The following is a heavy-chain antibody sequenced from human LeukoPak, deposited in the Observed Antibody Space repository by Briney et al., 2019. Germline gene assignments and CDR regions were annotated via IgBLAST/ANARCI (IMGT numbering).Heavy chain of an antibody. V-gene: IGHV3-30-3*01. Sequence: PGGSLRLSCAASGFSFSTYTMNWVRQAPGKGLERVAGIQHDGGRTYYADSVKGRFTISRDDSNNALYLQMHSLRAEDTALYYCASGPPFLKYFEYWGQGTLVTVSS. J-gene: IGHJ4*02. CDR3: ASGPPFLKYFEY. CDR1: GFSFSTYT. CDR2: IQHDGGRT. D-gene: IGHD3-3*01.